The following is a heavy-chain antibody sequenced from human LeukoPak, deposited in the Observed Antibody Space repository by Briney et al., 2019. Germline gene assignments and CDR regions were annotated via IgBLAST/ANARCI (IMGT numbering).Heavy chain of an antibody. CDR1: GYTFTGYY. J-gene: IGHJ5*02. CDR3: ARDIKRSRARWENLGFDP. D-gene: IGHD1-26*01. CDR2: INPNSGGT. Sequence: SVKVSCKASGYTFTGYYMHWVRQAPGQGLEWMGWINPNSGGTNYAQKFQGRVTMTRDTSISTAYMELSRLRSDDTAVYYCARDIKRSRARWENLGFDPWGQGTLVTVSS. V-gene: IGHV1-2*02.